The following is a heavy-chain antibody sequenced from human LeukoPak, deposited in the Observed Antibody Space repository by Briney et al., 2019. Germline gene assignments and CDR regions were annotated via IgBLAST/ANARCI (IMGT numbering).Heavy chain of an antibody. J-gene: IGHJ6*03. D-gene: IGHD4-17*01. CDR1: GYIFTSYG. V-gene: IGHV7-4-1*02. CDR2: INTTTGNT. Sequence: ASVKVSCKASGYIFTSYGMNWVRQAPGQGLEWMGRINTTTGNTTYAQGFTGRFLFSLDISVSTAYLQISSLKAEDTAVYYCARPIDYGDYDGDYYYYMDVWGKGTTVTVSS. CDR3: ARPIDYGDYDGDYYYYMDV.